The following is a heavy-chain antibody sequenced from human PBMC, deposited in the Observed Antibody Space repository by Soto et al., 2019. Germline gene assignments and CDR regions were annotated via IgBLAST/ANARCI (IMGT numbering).Heavy chain of an antibody. CDR3: ARXHNPKYYDSCGPSTFDY. CDR2: IIPIFGTA. V-gene: IGHV1-69*06. CDR1: GGTFSSYA. Sequence: RASVKVSCKASGGTFSSYAISWVRQAPGQGLEWMGGIIPIFGTANYAQKFQGRVTITADKSTSTAYMELSSLRSEDTAVYYCARXHNPKYYDSCGPSTFDYWGQGTLVTVSS. J-gene: IGHJ4*02. D-gene: IGHD3-22*01.